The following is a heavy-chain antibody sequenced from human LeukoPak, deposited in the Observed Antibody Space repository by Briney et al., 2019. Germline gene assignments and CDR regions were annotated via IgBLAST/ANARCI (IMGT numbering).Heavy chain of an antibody. CDR1: GLAVSDNF. Sequence: PGGSLRLSCAASGLAVSDNFMSWVRQAPGKGLEWVSVIYSGGSSYYADSVKGRFTISRDNSKNTVYLQMNSLRVEDTAVYYRARGMGGYGGYDYWGQGTLVTVSS. CDR2: IYSGGSS. V-gene: IGHV3-66*01. CDR3: ARGMGGYGGYDY. J-gene: IGHJ4*02. D-gene: IGHD5-12*01.